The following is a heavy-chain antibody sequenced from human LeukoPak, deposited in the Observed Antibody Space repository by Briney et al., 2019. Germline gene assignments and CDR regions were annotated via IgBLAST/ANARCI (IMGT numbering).Heavy chain of an antibody. Sequence: SETLSLTCTVSGGSISSYYWSWIRQPPGKGLEWIGEINHSGSTNYNPSLKSRVTISVDTSKNQFSLKLSSVTAADTAVYYCARWTVYSSGDDAFDIWGQGTMVTVSS. CDR3: ARWTVYSSGDDAFDI. V-gene: IGHV4-34*01. J-gene: IGHJ3*02. D-gene: IGHD6-25*01. CDR1: GGSISSYY. CDR2: INHSGST.